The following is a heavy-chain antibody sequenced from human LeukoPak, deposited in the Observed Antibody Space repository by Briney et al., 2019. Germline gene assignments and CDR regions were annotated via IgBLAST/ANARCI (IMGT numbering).Heavy chain of an antibody. CDR3: ARDRRALD. CDR2: IYYSGST. Sequence: SSETLSLTCAVYGVSFSGYYWSWIRQPPGKGLEWIGYIYYSGSTYYNPSLKSRVAISVDTSKNQFSLKLSSVTAADTAVYYCARDRRALDWGQGTLVTVSS. CDR1: GVSFSGYY. V-gene: IGHV4-30-4*01. J-gene: IGHJ4*02.